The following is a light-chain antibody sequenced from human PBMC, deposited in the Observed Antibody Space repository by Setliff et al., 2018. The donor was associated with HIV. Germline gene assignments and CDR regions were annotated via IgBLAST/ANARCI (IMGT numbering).Light chain of an antibody. Sequence: QSVLTQPPSASGTPGQRVTISCSGSSSNIGSNTVNWYQHLTGTAPKLLIYRNNQRPSRVPDRFSGSKSSTSVSLAISGLHSENEADYYCATWGDSLNCIYVFGTGTKVTVL. J-gene: IGLJ1*01. V-gene: IGLV1-44*01. CDR2: RNN. CDR1: SSNIGSNT. CDR3: ATWGDSLNCIYV.